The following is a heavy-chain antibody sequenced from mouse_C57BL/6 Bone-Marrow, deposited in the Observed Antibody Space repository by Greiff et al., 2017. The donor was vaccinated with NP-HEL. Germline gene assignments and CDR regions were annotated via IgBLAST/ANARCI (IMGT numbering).Heavy chain of an antibody. J-gene: IGHJ1*03. CDR3: ARSLSNYWYFDV. Sequence: EVKLVESGPGLAKPSQTLSLTCSVTGYSITSDYWNWIRKFPGNKLEYMGYISYSGSTYYNPSLNSRISITRDTSKSQYYLQLNCVTTEDTATYYCARSLSNYWYFDVWGTGTTVTVSS. D-gene: IGHD2-5*01. CDR2: ISYSGST. V-gene: IGHV3-8*01. CDR1: GYSITSDY.